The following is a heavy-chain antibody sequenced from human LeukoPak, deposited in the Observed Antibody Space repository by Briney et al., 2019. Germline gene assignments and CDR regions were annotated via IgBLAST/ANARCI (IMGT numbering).Heavy chain of an antibody. J-gene: IGHJ4*02. CDR1: GFTFSNYA. CDR3: AKEGPGIAAAGKGGPLDY. D-gene: IGHD6-13*01. V-gene: IGHV3-30*02. CDR2: IGYDGSNK. Sequence: GGSLRLSCAASGFTFSNYAIHWVRQAPGKGLEWVAFIGYDGSNKDYADSVKGRFTISSDNSRTTLYMQMNSLRAEDTAVYYCAKEGPGIAAAGKGGPLDYWGQGTLVTVSS.